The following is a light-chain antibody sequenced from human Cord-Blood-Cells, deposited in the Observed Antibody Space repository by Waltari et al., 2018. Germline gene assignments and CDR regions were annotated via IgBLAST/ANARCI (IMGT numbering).Light chain of an antibody. CDR3: SSYTSISTLV. V-gene: IGLV2-14*01. CDR2: DVS. J-gene: IGLJ1*01. Sequence: QSALTQPASVSGCPGQSITISCTGTSSDVGGYNYVSWYQQHPGKAPKLMIYDVSNRPSGVSNRFSGSKSGNTASLTISGLQSEDEADYYCSSYTSISTLVFGTGTK. CDR1: SSDVGGYNY.